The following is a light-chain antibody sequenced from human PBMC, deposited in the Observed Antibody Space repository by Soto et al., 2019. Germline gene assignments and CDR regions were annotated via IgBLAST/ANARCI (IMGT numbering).Light chain of an antibody. CDR3: SSYTTSATGV. V-gene: IGLV2-14*03. J-gene: IGLJ1*01. CDR2: GVS. CDR1: SSDVGGYNY. Sequence: QSALTQPASVSGSPGQSITISCAGTSSDVGGYNYVSWYQQHPGKAPKLMIYGVSNRPSGVSNRFSGSKSGNTATLTISGLQAEDEADYYCSSYTTSATGVSGTGTKVTVL.